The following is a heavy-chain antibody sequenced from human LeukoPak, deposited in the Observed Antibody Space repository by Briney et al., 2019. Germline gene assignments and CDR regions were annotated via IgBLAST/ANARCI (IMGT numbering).Heavy chain of an antibody. CDR3: VREMRSDYYYYGMDV. Sequence: PSETLSLTCAVSGGSISSSNWWSWVRQPPGKGLEWIGEIYHSGSTNYNPSLKSRVTISVDKSKNQFSLKLSSATAADTAVYYCVREMRSDYYYYGMDVWGQGTTVTVSS. CDR1: GGSISSSNW. J-gene: IGHJ6*02. CDR2: IYHSGST. V-gene: IGHV4-4*02.